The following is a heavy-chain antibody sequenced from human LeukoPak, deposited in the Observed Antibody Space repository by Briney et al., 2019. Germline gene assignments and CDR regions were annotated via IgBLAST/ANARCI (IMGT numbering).Heavy chain of an antibody. CDR1: GGTFSSYA. V-gene: IGHV1-69*04. CDR2: IIPILGIA. Sequence: SVKVSCKASGGTFSSYAISWVRQAPGQGLEWMGRIIPILGIANYAQKFQGRVTITADKSTSTAYMELSSLRSEDTAVYCCARAITMVRGTYYFDYWGQGTLVTVSS. D-gene: IGHD3-10*01. CDR3: ARAITMVRGTYYFDY. J-gene: IGHJ4*02.